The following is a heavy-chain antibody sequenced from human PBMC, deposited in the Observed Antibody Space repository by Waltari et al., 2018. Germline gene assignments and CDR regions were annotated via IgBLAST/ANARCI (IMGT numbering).Heavy chain of an antibody. CDR1: GYTFIDHY. J-gene: IGHJ4*02. D-gene: IGHD1-26*01. Sequence: QVQLVQSGAEMKKPGASMRVSCNASGYTFIDHYVHWVRQSPGQGLGWMGWLNPNSVGANFAGRFQGRISMARDVSTNLAYMELRRLTSSDTAIYYCARGPPVGAGFNPDLDVWGQGTLVTVSS. CDR2: LNPNSVGA. V-gene: IGHV1-2*02. CDR3: ARGPPVGAGFNPDLDV.